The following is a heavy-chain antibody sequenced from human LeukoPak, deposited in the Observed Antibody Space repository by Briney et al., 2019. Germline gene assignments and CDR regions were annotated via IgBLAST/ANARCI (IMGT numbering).Heavy chain of an antibody. CDR3: AREYDSSGWQGSHFDY. V-gene: IGHV1-18*01. Sequence: GASVKVSCKASGYTFTSYGISWVRQAPGQGLEWMGWISAYNGNTNYAQKLQGRVTMTTDTSTSTAYMELRSLRSDDTAVYYCAREYDSSGWQGSHFDYWGQGTLVTVSS. J-gene: IGHJ4*02. CDR1: GYTFTSYG. D-gene: IGHD3-22*01. CDR2: ISAYNGNT.